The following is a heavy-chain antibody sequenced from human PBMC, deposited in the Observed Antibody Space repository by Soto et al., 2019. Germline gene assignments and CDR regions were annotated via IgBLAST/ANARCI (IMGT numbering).Heavy chain of an antibody. Sequence: SGPTLVNPTQTLTLTCTFSGFSLRTTGVGVGWIRQPPGKALEWLSLIYLNDDKRYSPSLKSRVTITKDTSKNQVVLTMTNIDPVDTATYYCALDKLIAADGPYCMDVWGQGTAVTVS. V-gene: IGHV2-5*01. CDR3: ALDKLIAADGPYCMDV. D-gene: IGHD6-13*01. CDR2: IYLNDDK. CDR1: GFSLRTTGVG. J-gene: IGHJ6*02.